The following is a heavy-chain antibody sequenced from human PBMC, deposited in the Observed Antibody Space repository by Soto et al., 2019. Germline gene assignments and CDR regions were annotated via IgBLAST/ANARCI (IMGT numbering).Heavy chain of an antibody. V-gene: IGHV4-30-4*01. CDR2: IYYSGNT. CDR3: AREGGESSDGLYYFDS. D-gene: IGHD3-16*01. J-gene: IGHJ4*02. Sequence: SETLSLTCTVSGGSTSSDNYWSWIRQPPGKGLEWIGHIYYSGNTDYNPSLKSRLAISIDTSKNQFSLKLSSLTAADTAVYFCAREGGESSDGLYYFDSWGKGSLVTVSS. CDR1: GGSTSSDNY.